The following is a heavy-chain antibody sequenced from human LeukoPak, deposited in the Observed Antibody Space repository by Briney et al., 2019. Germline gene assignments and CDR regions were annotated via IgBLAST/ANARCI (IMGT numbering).Heavy chain of an antibody. CDR2: IFYTGST. CDR1: GGSMSSSSDY. CDR3: ARLSRYSYGSDY. J-gene: IGHJ4*02. V-gene: IGHV4-39*01. Sequence: SETLSLTCTVSGGSMSSSSDYWGWIRQPPGKGLEWIGSIFYTGSTFYNPSLKSRVTISVDTSKNQFSLRLSSVTAADPAVYYCARLSRYSYGSDYWGQGTLVTVSS. D-gene: IGHD5-18*01.